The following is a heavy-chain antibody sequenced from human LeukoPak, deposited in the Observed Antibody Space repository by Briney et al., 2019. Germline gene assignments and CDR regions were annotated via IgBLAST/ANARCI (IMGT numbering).Heavy chain of an antibody. CDR3: ARSYDSWSGYYYFDY. J-gene: IGHJ4*02. V-gene: IGHV1-69*13. D-gene: IGHD3-3*01. Sequence: SVKVSCKASGGTFSSYAISWVRQAPGQGLEWMGGIIPIFGTANYAQKFQGRVTITADESTSTAYMELSSLRSEDTAVYYCARSYDSWSGYYYFDYWGQGTLVTVSS. CDR1: GGTFSSYA. CDR2: IIPIFGTA.